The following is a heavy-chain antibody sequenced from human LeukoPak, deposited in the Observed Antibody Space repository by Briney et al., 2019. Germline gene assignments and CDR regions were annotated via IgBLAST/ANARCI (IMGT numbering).Heavy chain of an antibody. Sequence: PSETLSLTCTVSGGSISSYYWSWIQQPPGKGLEWIGYIYYSGSTNYNPSLKSRVTISVDTSKNQFSLKLTSVTAADTAVYYCARETSQKGAHYMDVWGKGTTVTIS. CDR2: IYYSGST. CDR3: ARETSQKGAHYMDV. CDR1: GGSISSYY. V-gene: IGHV4-59*01. J-gene: IGHJ6*03. D-gene: IGHD3-16*01.